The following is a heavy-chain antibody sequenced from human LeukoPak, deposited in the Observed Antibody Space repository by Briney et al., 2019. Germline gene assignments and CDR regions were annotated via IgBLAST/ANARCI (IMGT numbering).Heavy chain of an antibody. CDR3: AKEKSITMIVVVITGGYFDY. D-gene: IGHD3-22*01. Sequence: GGSLRLSCAASGFTFSSYAVSWVRQAPGKGLEWVSAISGSGGSTYYADSVKGRFTISRDNSKNTLYLQMNSLRAEDTAVYYCAKEKSITMIVVVITGGYFDYGGQGTLVTVSS. CDR2: ISGSGGST. CDR1: GFTFSSYA. V-gene: IGHV3-23*01. J-gene: IGHJ4*02.